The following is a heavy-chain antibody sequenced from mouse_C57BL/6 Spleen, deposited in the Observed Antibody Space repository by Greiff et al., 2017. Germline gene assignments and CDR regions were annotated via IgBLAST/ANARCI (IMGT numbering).Heavy chain of an antibody. CDR2: ISYSGST. CDR1: GYSITSGYD. Sequence: EVQLQESGPGMVKPSQSLSLTCTVTGYSITSGYDWHWIRHFPGNKLEWMGYISYSGSTNYNPSLKSRISITHDTSKNHFFLKLNSVTTEDTATYYCARGLDGYYGYFDVWGTGTTVTVSS. CDR3: ARGLDGYYGYFDV. V-gene: IGHV3-1*01. D-gene: IGHD2-3*01. J-gene: IGHJ1*03.